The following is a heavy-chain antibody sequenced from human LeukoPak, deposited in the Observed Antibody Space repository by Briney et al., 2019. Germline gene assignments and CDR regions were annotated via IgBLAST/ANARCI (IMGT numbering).Heavy chain of an antibody. D-gene: IGHD4-17*01. CDR3: ASQTTLKYYFAY. V-gene: IGHV3-11*03. J-gene: IGHJ4*02. CDR1: GFTFSDYY. CDR2: ISSSSSYT. Sequence: GGSLRLSCAASGFTFSDYYMSWIRQAPGKGLEWVSYISSSSSYTNYADSVKGRFTISRDNSKNTLYLQVNSLRAEDTAVYYCASQTTLKYYFAYWGQGTLVTVTS.